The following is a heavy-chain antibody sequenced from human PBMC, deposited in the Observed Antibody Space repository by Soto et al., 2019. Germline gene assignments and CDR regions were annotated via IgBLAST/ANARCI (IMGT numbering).Heavy chain of an antibody. J-gene: IGHJ6*02. CDR2: ISGGGSYI. V-gene: IGHV3-21*06. CDR1: GFTFSSFG. D-gene: IGHD2-2*01. Sequence: GGSLRLSCAASGFTFSSFGIHWVRQAPGKGLEWVAGISGGGSYIFYADSVQGRFSISRDNPKNSLFLEMNSLRVEDTAVYYCARDSDCHSTSCFFPPHVWGQGTTVTVSS. CDR3: ARDSDCHSTSCFFPPHV.